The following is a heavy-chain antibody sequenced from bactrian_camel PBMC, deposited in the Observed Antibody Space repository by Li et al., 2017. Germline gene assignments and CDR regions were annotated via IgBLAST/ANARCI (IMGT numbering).Heavy chain of an antibody. CDR2: IGSSGST. Sequence: HVQLVESGGGSVQPGGSLRLSCTYSISRYCLGWVRQIPGKEREGVAIIGSSGSTGYADSVKGRFTISKDNAKFTLYLQMTNLKPEDTAMYYCAANFGPYCSGPYLARRANFLGQGTQVTVS. D-gene: IGHD2*01. CDR1: YSISRYC. V-gene: IGHV3S26*01. J-gene: IGHJ4*01.